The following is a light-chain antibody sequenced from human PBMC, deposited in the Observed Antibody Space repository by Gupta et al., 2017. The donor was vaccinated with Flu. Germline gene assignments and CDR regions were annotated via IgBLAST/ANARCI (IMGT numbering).Light chain of an antibody. V-gene: IGKV4-1*01. Sequence: DFVMTQSPDSLAVSLGERATINCKSSQSVLYSSNNKNYLAWYQQKPGQPPKLLIYWSSIRESGVPDRFSGSGSGTDFTLTISSLQAEDVAVYYCQQFDRSPYTFGQGTKLEIK. CDR1: QSVLYSSNNKNY. CDR2: WSS. J-gene: IGKJ2*01. CDR3: QQFDRSPYT.